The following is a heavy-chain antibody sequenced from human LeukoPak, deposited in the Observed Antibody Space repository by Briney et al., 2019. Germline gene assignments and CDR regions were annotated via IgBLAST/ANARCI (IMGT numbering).Heavy chain of an antibody. CDR3: ATLTPWELPYYYYMDV. CDR1: GYTLTELS. J-gene: IGHJ6*03. D-gene: IGHD1-26*01. CDR2: FDPEDGET. Sequence: ASVKVSCKVSGYTLTELSMHWLRQAPGKGLEWMGGFDPEDGETIYAQKFQGRVTMTEDTSTDTAYMELSSLRSEDTAVYYCATLTPWELPYYYYMDVWGKGTTVTVSS. V-gene: IGHV1-24*01.